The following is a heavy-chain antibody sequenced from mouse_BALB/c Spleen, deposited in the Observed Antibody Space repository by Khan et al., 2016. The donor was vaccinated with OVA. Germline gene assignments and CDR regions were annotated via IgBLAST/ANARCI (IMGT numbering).Heavy chain of an antibody. D-gene: IGHD2-4*01. CDR2: ISYSGNT. CDR3: ARKDYYDYDPFPY. V-gene: IGHV3-2*02. Sequence: EVQLQESGPGLVKPSQSLSLTCTVTGYSITSEYAWNWIRQFPGNKLEWMGYISYSGNTRYNPSLKSRISITRDTSKNQFFLPLNSVTTEDTATYYCARKDYYDYDPFPYWGQGTLVTVSA. J-gene: IGHJ3*01. CDR1: GYSITSEYA.